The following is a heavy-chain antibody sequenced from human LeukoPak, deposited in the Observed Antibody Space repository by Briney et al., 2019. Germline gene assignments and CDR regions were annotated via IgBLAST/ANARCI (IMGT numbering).Heavy chain of an antibody. J-gene: IGHJ4*02. CDR2: IIPIFGTA. CDR3: AREGSHFWSGYPTCFDY. CDR1: GGTFSSYA. Sequence: SVKVSCKASGGTFSSYAISWVRQAPGQGLEWMGGIIPIFGTANYAQKFQGRVTITADKSTSTAYMELSSLRSEDTAVYYCAREGSHFWSGYPTCFDYWGQGTLVTVSS. V-gene: IGHV1-69*06. D-gene: IGHD3-3*02.